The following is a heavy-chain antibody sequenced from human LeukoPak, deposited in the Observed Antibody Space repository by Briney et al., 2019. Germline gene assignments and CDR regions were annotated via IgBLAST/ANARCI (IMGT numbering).Heavy chain of an antibody. CDR3: ARVELLVPARGIVVPIFDS. CDR2: IYYSGST. Sequence: PSETLSLTCTVSGGSISSGDYYWSWIRQPPGKGLEWIGYIYYSGSTNYNPSLKSRVTISVDTSKNQFSLKLSSVTAADTAVYYCARVELLVPARGIVVPIFDSWGQGTLVTVSS. V-gene: IGHV4-61*08. D-gene: IGHD2-21*01. J-gene: IGHJ4*02. CDR1: GGSISSGDYY.